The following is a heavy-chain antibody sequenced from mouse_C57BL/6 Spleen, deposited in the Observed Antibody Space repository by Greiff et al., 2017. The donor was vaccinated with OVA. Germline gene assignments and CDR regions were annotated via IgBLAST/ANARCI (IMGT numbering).Heavy chain of an antibody. V-gene: IGHV1-50*01. D-gene: IGHD4-1*01. CDR2: IDPSDSYT. CDR3: AKAQTGTNYFDY. CDR1: GYTFTSYW. Sequence: VQLQQPGAELVKPGASVKLSCKASGYTFTSYWMQWVKQRPGQGLEWIGEIDPSDSYTNYNQKFKGKATLTVDTSSSTAYMQLSSLTSEDSAVYYCAKAQTGTNYFDYWGQGTTLTVSS. J-gene: IGHJ2*01.